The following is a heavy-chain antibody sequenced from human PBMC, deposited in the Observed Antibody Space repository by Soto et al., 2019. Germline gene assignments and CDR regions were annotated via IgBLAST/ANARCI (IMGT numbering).Heavy chain of an antibody. J-gene: IGHJ6*02. V-gene: IGHV4-59*01. Sequence: SETLSLTCTVSGGSISSYYWSWIRQPPGKGLEWIGYIYYSGSTNYNPSLKSRVTISVDTSKNQFSLKLSSVTAADTAVYYCARESVLDGMDVWGQGTTVTVSS. CDR1: GGSISSYY. CDR2: IYYSGST. CDR3: ARESVLDGMDV. D-gene: IGHD2-15*01.